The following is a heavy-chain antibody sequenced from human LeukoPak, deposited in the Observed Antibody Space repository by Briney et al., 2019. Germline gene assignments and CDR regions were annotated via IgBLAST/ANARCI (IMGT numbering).Heavy chain of an antibody. CDR2: IYPGDSDT. J-gene: IGHJ5*02. CDR3: ARPDYDSSGYYFFDP. Sequence: GESLKISCKGSGYSFTSYRIGWVRQMPGKGLEWMGIIYPGDSDTRYSPSFQGQVTISADKSISTAYLQWSSLKASDTAMYYCARPDYDSSGYYFFDPWGQGTLVTVSS. CDR1: GYSFTSYR. D-gene: IGHD3-22*01. V-gene: IGHV5-51*01.